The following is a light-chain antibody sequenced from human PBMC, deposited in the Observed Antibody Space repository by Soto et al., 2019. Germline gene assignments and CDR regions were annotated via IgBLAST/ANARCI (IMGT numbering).Light chain of an antibody. V-gene: IGLV3-21*02. CDR1: NIGSKS. CDR3: QVWDSGSDHYV. CDR2: DDR. J-gene: IGLJ1*01. Sequence: SYELTQPPSVSVAPGQTARITCGGNNIGSKSVHWYRQKPGQAPVLVVYDDRYRPSGIPERFSGSNSGNTATLTISRVEAGDEADYFCQVWDSGSDHYVFGTGTQLTVL.